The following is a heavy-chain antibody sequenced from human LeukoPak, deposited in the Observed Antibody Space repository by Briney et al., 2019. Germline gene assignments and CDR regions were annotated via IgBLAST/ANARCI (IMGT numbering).Heavy chain of an antibody. V-gene: IGHV1-58*01. CDR3: AAASRGTYCGGDCPGAFDP. Sequence: SVKVSCKASGFTFTSSAVQWVRQARGQRLEWIGWIVVGRGNTNYAQKFQERVTITRDMSTSTAYMELSSLRSEDTAVYYCAAASRGTYCGGDCPGAFDPWGQGTLVTVSS. CDR2: IVVGRGNT. CDR1: GFTFTSSA. D-gene: IGHD2-21*02. J-gene: IGHJ5*02.